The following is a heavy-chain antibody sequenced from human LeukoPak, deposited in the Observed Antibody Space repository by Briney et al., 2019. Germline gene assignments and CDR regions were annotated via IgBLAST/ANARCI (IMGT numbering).Heavy chain of an antibody. V-gene: IGHV3-23*01. Sequence: GGSLRLSCAASGFTFSSDAMSWVRQAPGKGLEWVSAISGSGGSTYYADSVKGRFTISRDNAKNSLYLQMNSLRAEDTAVYYCAELGITMIGGVWGKGTTVTISS. CDR1: GFTFSSDA. CDR3: AELGITMIGGV. D-gene: IGHD3-10*02. CDR2: ISGSGGST. J-gene: IGHJ6*04.